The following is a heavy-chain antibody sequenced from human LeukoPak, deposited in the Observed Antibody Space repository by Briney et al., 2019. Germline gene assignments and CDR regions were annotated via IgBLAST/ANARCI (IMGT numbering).Heavy chain of an antibody. CDR3: ARDILEYYYDSSGYNAFDI. CDR1: GFTFSSYA. J-gene: IGHJ3*02. D-gene: IGHD3-22*01. V-gene: IGHV3-30*04. CDR2: ISYDGSNK. Sequence: QPGGSLRLSCAASGFTFSSYAMQWVRQAPGKGLERVAVISYDGSNKYYADSVKGRFTISRDNSKNTLYLQMNSLRAEDTAVYYCARDILEYYYDSSGYNAFDIWGQGTMVTVSS.